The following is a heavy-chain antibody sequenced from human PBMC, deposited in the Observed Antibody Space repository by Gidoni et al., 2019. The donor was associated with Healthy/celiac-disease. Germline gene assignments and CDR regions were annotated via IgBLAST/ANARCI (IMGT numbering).Heavy chain of an antibody. CDR2: IRSKAYGGTT. V-gene: IGHV3-49*05. Sequence: EVQLVESGGGLVKPGRSLSLPCTASGFTFGDYAMSWFRQAPGKGLEWVGFIRSKAYGGTTEYAASVKGRFTISRDDSKSIAYLKMNSLKTEDTAVYYCTREQYYYDSSGYYYHPAGGVDYWGQGTLVTVSS. J-gene: IGHJ4*02. CDR3: TREQYYYDSSGYYYHPAGGVDY. CDR1: GFTFGDYA. D-gene: IGHD3-22*01.